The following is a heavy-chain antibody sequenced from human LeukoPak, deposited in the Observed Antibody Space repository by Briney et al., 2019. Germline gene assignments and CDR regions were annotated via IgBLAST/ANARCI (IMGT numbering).Heavy chain of an antibody. Sequence: PGGSLRLSCAASGFTFSGYDMHWVRQAPGKWLEWVAFIRYDGSNKYYTDSVKGRFTISRDNSKNTLYLQMNSLRPEDTAVYYCVKASAIDYWGQGTLVTVSS. CDR3: VKASAIDY. CDR2: IRYDGSNK. V-gene: IGHV3-30*02. J-gene: IGHJ4*02. CDR1: GFTFSGYD.